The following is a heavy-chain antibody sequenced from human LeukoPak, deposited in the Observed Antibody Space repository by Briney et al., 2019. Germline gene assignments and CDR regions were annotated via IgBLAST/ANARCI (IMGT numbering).Heavy chain of an antibody. Sequence: SETLSLTCTVSGGSISSYYWSWIRQPPGKGLEWIGYIYYSGSTNYNPSLKSRVTISVDTSKNQFSLKLSSVTAADTAVYYCARSTYYYGSGPTENWFDPWGQGTLVTVSS. D-gene: IGHD3-10*01. CDR3: ARSTYYYGSGPTENWFDP. V-gene: IGHV4-59*01. J-gene: IGHJ5*02. CDR2: IYYSGST. CDR1: GGSISSYY.